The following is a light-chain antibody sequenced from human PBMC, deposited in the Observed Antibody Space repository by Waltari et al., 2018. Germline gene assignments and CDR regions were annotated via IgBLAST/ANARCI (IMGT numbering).Light chain of an antibody. Sequence: NFMLTQPHSVSESPGKTVTISCTRSSGSIASNYVQWYQQRPGSSPTTVIYEDNPRPSGVPDRFSGSIDSSSNSASLTISGLKTEDEADYYCQSYDSSANWVFGGGTKLTVL. CDR2: EDN. CDR1: SGSIASNY. V-gene: IGLV6-57*01. CDR3: QSYDSSANWV. J-gene: IGLJ3*02.